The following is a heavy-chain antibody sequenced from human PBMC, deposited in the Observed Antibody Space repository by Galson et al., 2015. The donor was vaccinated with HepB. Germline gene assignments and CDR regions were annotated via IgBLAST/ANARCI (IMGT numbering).Heavy chain of an antibody. CDR2: IYSGGST. D-gene: IGHD1-1*01. CDR3: ARDLGGTGTTGYGNYYYYGMDV. J-gene: IGHJ6*02. V-gene: IGHV3-53*01. Sequence: SLRLSCAASGFTVSRNYMSWVRQAPGKGLEWVSVIYSGGSTYYADSVKGRFTISRDNSKNTLYLQMNSLRAEDTAVYYCARDLGGTGTTGYGNYYYYGMDVWGQGTTVTVSS. CDR1: GFTVSRNY.